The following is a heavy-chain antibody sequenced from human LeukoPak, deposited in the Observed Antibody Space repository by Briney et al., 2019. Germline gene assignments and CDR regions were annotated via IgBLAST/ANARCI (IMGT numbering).Heavy chain of an antibody. Sequence: SETLSLTCTVSGDSIISSSYFQSGWIRQPPGKGLEWIGNIYYSGSTYYNPSLKSRVTISVDTSKNQFSLKLSSVTAADTAVYYCARGNPATSSSGWYISFDYWGQGTLVTVSS. CDR2: IYYSGST. CDR1: GDSIISSSYF. J-gene: IGHJ4*02. V-gene: IGHV4-39*07. D-gene: IGHD6-19*01. CDR3: ARGNPATSSSGWYISFDY.